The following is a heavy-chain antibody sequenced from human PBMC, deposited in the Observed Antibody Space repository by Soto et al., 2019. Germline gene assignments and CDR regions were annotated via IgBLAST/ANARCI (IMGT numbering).Heavy chain of an antibody. CDR2: INHSGST. V-gene: IGHV4-34*01. D-gene: IGHD2-8*02. CDR1: GGSFSGYY. CDR3: ARDKITGVFDY. J-gene: IGHJ4*02. Sequence: QVQLQQWGAGLLKPSETLSLTCAVYGGSFSGYYWTWIRQPPGTGLEWIGEINHSGSTNYNPSLKRRVTMSVDTSKNQFSLKLTSVTAADTAVYYCARDKITGVFDYWGQGTLVTVSS.